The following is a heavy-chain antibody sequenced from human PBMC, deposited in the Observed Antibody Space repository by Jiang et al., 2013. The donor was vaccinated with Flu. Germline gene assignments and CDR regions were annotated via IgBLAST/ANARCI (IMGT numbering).Heavy chain of an antibody. CDR3: ARVSYYYDSSGPKDAFDI. D-gene: IGHD3-22*01. CDR1: GGSISSYY. CDR2: IYYSGST. V-gene: IGHV4-59*12. J-gene: IGHJ3*02. Sequence: PGLVKPSETLSLTCTVSGGSISSYYWSWIRQPPGKGLEWIGYIYYSGSTNYNPSLKSRVTISVDKSKNQFSLKLSSVTAADTAVYYCARVSYYYDSSGPKDAFDIWGQGTMVTVSS.